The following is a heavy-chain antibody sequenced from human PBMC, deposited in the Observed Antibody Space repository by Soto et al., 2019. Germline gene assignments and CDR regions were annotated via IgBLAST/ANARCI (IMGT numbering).Heavy chain of an antibody. Sequence: SETLSLTCAVYGGSFSGYYWSWIRQPPGKGLEWIGEINHSGSTNYNPSLKRRVTISVDTSKNQFSLKLSSVTAADTAVYYCARGPTLRYNFDYWGQGTLVT. CDR3: ARGPTLRYNFDY. CDR2: INHSGST. V-gene: IGHV4-34*01. D-gene: IGHD3-9*01. J-gene: IGHJ4*02. CDR1: GGSFSGYY.